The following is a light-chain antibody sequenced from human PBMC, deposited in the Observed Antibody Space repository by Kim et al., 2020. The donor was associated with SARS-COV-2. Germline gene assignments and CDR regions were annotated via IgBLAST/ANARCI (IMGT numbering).Light chain of an antibody. V-gene: IGLV1-44*01. J-gene: IGLJ1*01. CDR2: DTN. CDR3: ATWDDSLDGFL. Sequence: GQRVTISCSGGSSNIGRNSVNWYRQVPGTAPQLIIYDTNQRPSGVPDRLSGSKSGTSASLAISGLQSEDEADYYCATWDDSLDGFLFGGGTKVTVL. CDR1: SSNIGRNS.